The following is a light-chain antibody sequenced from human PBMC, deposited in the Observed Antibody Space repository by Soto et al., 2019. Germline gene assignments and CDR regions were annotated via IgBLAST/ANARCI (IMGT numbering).Light chain of an antibody. CDR1: SSDVGGYNY. V-gene: IGLV2-8*01. J-gene: IGLJ2*01. CDR2: EVS. Sequence: QSVLTQPPSASGSPGQSVTISCTGTSSDVGGYNYVSWFQQYAGKAPKLIIFEVSRRPSGVPARFSGSKSGNTASLTVSGLQAEDEADYYCSAYAGNNAVVFGGGTKVTVL. CDR3: SAYAGNNAVV.